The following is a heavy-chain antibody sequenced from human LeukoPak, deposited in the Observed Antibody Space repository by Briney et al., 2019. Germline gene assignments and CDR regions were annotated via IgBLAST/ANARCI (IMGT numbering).Heavy chain of an antibody. V-gene: IGHV4-59*08. CDR2: INDSGTT. J-gene: IGHJ4*02. CDR1: GGSFRSYH. D-gene: IGHD3-3*01. Sequence: SETLSLTCTVSGGSFRSYHWSWTRQPPGKGLEWVADINDSGTTNYNPSLKSRVTMSVDTSKNQFSMKLNSVTATDTAVFYCARLDWSGFFIDFWGQGILVTVSS. CDR3: ARLDWSGFFIDF.